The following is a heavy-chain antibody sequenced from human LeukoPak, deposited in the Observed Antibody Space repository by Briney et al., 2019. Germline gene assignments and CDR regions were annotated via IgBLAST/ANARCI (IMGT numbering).Heavy chain of an antibody. Sequence: SQTLSLTCTVSGGFISSGSYYWSWIRQPAGKGLEWIGRIYTGGSTNYNPSLKSRVTISVDTSKNQFSLKLSSVTAADTAVYYCARGSGQYCSSTSCSMPYYYYMDVWGKGTTVTVSS. CDR1: GGFISSGSYY. J-gene: IGHJ6*03. CDR2: IYTGGST. CDR3: ARGSGQYCSSTSCSMPYYYYMDV. D-gene: IGHD2-2*01. V-gene: IGHV4-61*02.